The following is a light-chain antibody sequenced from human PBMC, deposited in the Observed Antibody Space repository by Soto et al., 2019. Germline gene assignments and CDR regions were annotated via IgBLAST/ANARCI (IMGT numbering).Light chain of an antibody. CDR1: KNDIGVYDF. J-gene: IGLJ1*01. CDR2: EVV. CDR3: KSHAGSNHYV. Sequence: QSALTQPPSASGSPGQSVTISCTGTKNDIGVYDFVSWYQHHPGKAPRLIIYEVVQRPSGVPDRFSGSKSGNTASLTVSGLQAADEADYFCKSHAGSNHYVSGSGTKVTVL. V-gene: IGLV2-8*01.